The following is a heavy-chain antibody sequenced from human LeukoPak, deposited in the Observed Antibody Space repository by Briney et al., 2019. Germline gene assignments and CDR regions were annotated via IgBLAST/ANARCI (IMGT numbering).Heavy chain of an antibody. J-gene: IGHJ4*02. V-gene: IGHV1-18*01. CDR1: GYTFTSFV. CDR2: ISAYNGNT. D-gene: IGHD4-11*01. Sequence: ASVKVSCKAPGYTFTSFVFTWVRQAPGQGLEWMGWISAYNGNTNYAQNLQGRVTMTTDTSTRTAYMELRSLRSDDTAVYYCAAADDYSDYFYWFYWGQGTLVTVSS. CDR3: AAADDYSDYFYWFY.